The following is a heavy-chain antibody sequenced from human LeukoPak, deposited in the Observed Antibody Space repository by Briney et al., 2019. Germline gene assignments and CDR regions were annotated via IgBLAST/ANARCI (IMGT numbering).Heavy chain of an antibody. CDR1: GYTFTGYY. D-gene: IGHD6-13*01. J-gene: IGHJ6*03. CDR3: ARDLRLAAADSFYYYYYYMDV. CDR2: INPNSGGT. Sequence: GASVKVSCKASGYTFTGYYMHWVRQAPGQGLEWMGWINPNSGGTNYAQKFQGRVTLTRDTSISKAYMELSRLRSDDTTVYYCARDLRLAAADSFYYYYYYMDVWGKGTTVTISS. V-gene: IGHV1-2*02.